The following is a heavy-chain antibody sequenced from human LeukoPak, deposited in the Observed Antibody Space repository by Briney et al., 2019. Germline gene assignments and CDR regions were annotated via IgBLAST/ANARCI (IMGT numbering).Heavy chain of an antibody. Sequence: SETLSFTCTASGGSISSYYWSWLRQPPGKGLEWIGYIYYSGSTNYNPSLKSRVTISVDTSKNQFSLKLSSVTAADTAVHYCATARRTVTTYFFDYWGQGTLVTVSS. D-gene: IGHD4-17*01. CDR2: IYYSGST. J-gene: IGHJ4*02. CDR3: ATARRTVTTYFFDY. V-gene: IGHV4-59*01. CDR1: GGSISSYY.